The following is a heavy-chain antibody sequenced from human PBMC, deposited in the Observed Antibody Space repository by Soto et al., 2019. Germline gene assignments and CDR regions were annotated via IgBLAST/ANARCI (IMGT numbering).Heavy chain of an antibody. CDR2: IYHSGST. J-gene: IGHJ6*02. Sequence: SETLSLTCAVSGGSISSSNWWSWVRQPPGKGLEWIGEIYHSGSTNYNPSLKSRVTISVDKSKNQFSLKLSSVTAADMAVYYCARVEETTVIPYYYYGMDVWGQGTTVTVSS. CDR3: ARVEETTVIPYYYYGMDV. D-gene: IGHD4-17*01. V-gene: IGHV4-4*02. CDR1: GGSISSSNW.